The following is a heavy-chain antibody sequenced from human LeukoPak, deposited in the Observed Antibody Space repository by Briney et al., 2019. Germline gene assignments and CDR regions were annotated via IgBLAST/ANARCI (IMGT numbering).Heavy chain of an antibody. CDR2: ISAYNGNT. CDR1: GYTFTSYA. Sequence: ASVKVSCKASGYTFTSYAMNWVRQAPGQGLEWMGWISAYNGNTNYAQKLQGRVTMTTDTSTSTAYMELRSLRSDDTAVYYCARDLSSSSPDYVDYWGQGTLVTVSS. D-gene: IGHD6-6*01. J-gene: IGHJ4*02. V-gene: IGHV1-18*01. CDR3: ARDLSSSSPDYVDY.